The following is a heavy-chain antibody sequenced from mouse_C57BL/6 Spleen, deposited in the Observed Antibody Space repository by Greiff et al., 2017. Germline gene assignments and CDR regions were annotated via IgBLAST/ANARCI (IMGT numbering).Heavy chain of an antibody. V-gene: IGHV7-3*01. Sequence: EVKVVESGGGLVQPGGSLSLSCAASGFTFTDYYMSWVRQPPGKALEWLGFIRNKANGYTTEYSASVKGRFTISRDNSQSILYLQMNALRAEDSATYYCARSSYDYGWYFDVWGTGTTVTVSS. CDR1: GFTFTDYY. J-gene: IGHJ1*03. CDR3: ARSSYDYGWYFDV. CDR2: IRNKANGYTT. D-gene: IGHD2-4*01.